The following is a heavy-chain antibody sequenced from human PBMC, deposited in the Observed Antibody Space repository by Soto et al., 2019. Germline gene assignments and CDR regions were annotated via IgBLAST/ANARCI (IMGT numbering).Heavy chain of an antibody. Sequence: EVQLVESGGDLVQPGGSLRPSCAASGFTFSSYWMTWVRQAPGKGLEWVATINQDGSEKYYVDSVKGQFTISRDNAKNSLYLYMNSLRAGDTAVYYCAKGGDWGFDYFNHWGQGTLVTVSS. CDR1: GFTFSSYW. J-gene: IGHJ4*02. CDR2: INQDGSEK. V-gene: IGHV3-7*05. D-gene: IGHD2-21*02. CDR3: AKGGDWGFDYFNH.